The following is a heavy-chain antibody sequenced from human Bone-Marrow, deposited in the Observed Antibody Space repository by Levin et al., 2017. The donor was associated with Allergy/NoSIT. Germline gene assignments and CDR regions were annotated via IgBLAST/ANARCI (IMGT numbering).Heavy chain of an antibody. CDR2: IYYSGGT. CDR1: GGSTGSTAYF. Sequence: SQTLSLTCTVSGGSTGSTAYFWSWVRQPPGKGLEWIGYIYYSGGTYYNPSLKSRVTISIETSKNEFYLDLRSMTASDTAVYFCARVREGYGEAPTGPYFDFWGPGTVITVSS. CDR3: ARVREGYGEAPTGPYFDF. J-gene: IGHJ4*02. D-gene: IGHD5-24*01. V-gene: IGHV4-30-4*01.